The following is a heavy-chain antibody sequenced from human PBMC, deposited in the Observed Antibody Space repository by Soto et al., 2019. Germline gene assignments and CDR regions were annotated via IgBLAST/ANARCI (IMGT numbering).Heavy chain of an antibody. CDR1: GGTFSSYA. CDR2: IIPIFGTA. V-gene: IGHV1-69*01. J-gene: IGHJ6*02. D-gene: IGHD6-6*01. CDR3: AFWGSSSPYYYYGMDV. Sequence: QVQLVQSGAEVKKPGSSVKVSCKASGGTFSSYAISWVRQAPGQGLEWMGGIIPIFGTANYAQKFQGRVTIAADDSTSTAYMELSSLRSEDTAVYYCAFWGSSSPYYYYGMDVWGQGTTVTVSS.